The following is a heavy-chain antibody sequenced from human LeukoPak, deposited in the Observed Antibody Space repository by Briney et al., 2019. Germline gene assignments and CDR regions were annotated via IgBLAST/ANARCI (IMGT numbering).Heavy chain of an antibody. V-gene: IGHV3-30*03. CDR2: ISYDGSNK. CDR1: GFTFSSYG. J-gene: IGHJ4*02. Sequence: GGSLRLSCAASGFTFSSYGMHWVRQAPGKGLEWVAVISYDGSNKYYADSVKGRFTISRDNSKNTLYLQMNSLRAEDTAVYYCARARYLAYWGQGTLVTVSS. CDR3: ARARYLAY. D-gene: IGHD3-9*01.